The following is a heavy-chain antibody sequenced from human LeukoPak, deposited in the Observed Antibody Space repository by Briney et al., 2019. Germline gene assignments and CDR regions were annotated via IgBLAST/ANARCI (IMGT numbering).Heavy chain of an antibody. CDR2: ISYDGSNK. D-gene: IGHD6-13*01. J-gene: IGHJ6*02. V-gene: IGHV3-30-3*01. CDR1: GFTFSSYA. CDR3: ARIAAAGMSAV. Sequence: GGSLRLSCAASGFTFSSYAMHWVRQAPGKGLEWVAVISYDGSNKYYADSVKGRFTISRDNAKNSLYLQMNSLRAEDTAVYYCARIAAAGMSAVWGQGTTVTVSS.